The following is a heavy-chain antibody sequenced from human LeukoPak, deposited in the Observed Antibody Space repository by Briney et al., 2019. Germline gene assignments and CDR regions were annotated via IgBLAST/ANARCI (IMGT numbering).Heavy chain of an antibody. CDR2: IYSGGST. Sequence: PGGSLRLSCAASGFTVSNNYMSWVRQAPGKGLEWVSVIYSGGSTFYADSVKGRFTISRDNSKNTLYLQMNSLRAADTAVYYCATSGTMVAGTDFDYWGQGTLVTVST. CDR3: ATSGTMVAGTDFDY. D-gene: IGHD6-19*01. J-gene: IGHJ4*02. V-gene: IGHV3-53*01. CDR1: GFTVSNNY.